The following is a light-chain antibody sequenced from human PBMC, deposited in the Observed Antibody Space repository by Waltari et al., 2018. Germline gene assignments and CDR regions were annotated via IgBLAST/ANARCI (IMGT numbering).Light chain of an antibody. CDR3: QQYNLYPLT. CDR2: KAS. CDR1: QSIGSW. J-gene: IGKJ4*01. Sequence: DIQMIQSPSTLSASVGDRVTITCRASQSIGSWLAWYQQKPGKAPKLLISKASTLETGVPSRFSGTGSGTEFTLTINSLQPDDSATYFCQQYNLYPLTFGGGTTVGIK. V-gene: IGKV1-5*03.